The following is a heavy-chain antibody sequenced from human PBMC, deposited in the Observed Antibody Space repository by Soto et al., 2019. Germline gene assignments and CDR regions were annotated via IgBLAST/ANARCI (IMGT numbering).Heavy chain of an antibody. CDR2: ISGYNGNT. Sequence: QVQLVQSGAEVKKPGASVKVSCKASGYTFTSYGISWVRQAPGQGLEWMGWISGYNGNTKYAQKLQGRVTMTTDTSTSTAYVELRSLRSDDTAVYYWVRDLGGQIVDYWGQGTLVTVSS. D-gene: IGHD1-26*01. CDR3: VRDLGGQIVDY. V-gene: IGHV1-18*01. J-gene: IGHJ4*02. CDR1: GYTFTSYG.